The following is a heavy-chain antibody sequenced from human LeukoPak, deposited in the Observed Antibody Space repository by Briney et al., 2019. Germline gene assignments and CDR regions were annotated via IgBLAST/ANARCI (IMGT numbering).Heavy chain of an antibody. Sequence: SETLSLTCTVSGGSVSSGSYYWSWIRQPPGKGLEWIGYIYHSGSTYYNPSLKSRVTISVDRSKNQFSLKLSSVTAADTAVYYCARGGDSSGYYYPIDYWGQGTLVTVSS. CDR1: GGSVSSGSYY. J-gene: IGHJ4*02. D-gene: IGHD3-22*01. CDR2: IYHSGST. CDR3: ARGGDSSGYYYPIDY. V-gene: IGHV4-30-2*01.